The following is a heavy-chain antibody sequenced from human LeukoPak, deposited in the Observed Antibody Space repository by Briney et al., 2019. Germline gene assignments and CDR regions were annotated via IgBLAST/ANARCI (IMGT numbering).Heavy chain of an antibody. V-gene: IGHV1-69*01. CDR1: GGTFISYA. CDR2: IMPIFGTA. J-gene: IGHJ3*02. Sequence: SVKVSCKASGGTFISYAISWVRQAPGQGLEWMGGIMPIFGTANYAQKFQGRVTITADESTSTAYMELSSLRSEDTAVYYCASGVVPAAMFLDAFDIWGQGTMVTVSS. CDR3: ASGVVPAAMFLDAFDI. D-gene: IGHD2-2*01.